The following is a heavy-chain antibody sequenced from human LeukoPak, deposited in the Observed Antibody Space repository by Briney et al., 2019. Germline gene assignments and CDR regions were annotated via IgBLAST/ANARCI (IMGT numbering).Heavy chain of an antibody. J-gene: IGHJ4*02. CDR1: GASISSSY. Sequence: SETLSLTCTVSGASISSSYSSWIRQSPGKGLEWIGYIYHTGSTNYNPSLESRVTISVDRSKNQFSLKLTSVTAADTAVYYCARGYFDSRGYSNPFDYWGQGALVTVSS. CDR2: IYHTGST. D-gene: IGHD3-22*01. V-gene: IGHV4-59*01. CDR3: ARGYFDSRGYSNPFDY.